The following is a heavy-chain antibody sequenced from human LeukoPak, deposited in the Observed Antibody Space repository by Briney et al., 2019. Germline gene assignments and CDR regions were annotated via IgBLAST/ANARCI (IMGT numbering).Heavy chain of an antibody. J-gene: IGHJ5*02. CDR1: GFTFSSYV. CDR2: ISYDGSNK. V-gene: IGHV3-30*18. CDR3: AKGETFDP. Sequence: PGGSLRLSCAASGFTFSSYVMHWVRQAPGKGLEWVAVISYDGSNKYYADSVKGRFTISRDNSKNTLYLQMNSLRAEDTAVYYCAKGETFDPWGQGTLATVSS.